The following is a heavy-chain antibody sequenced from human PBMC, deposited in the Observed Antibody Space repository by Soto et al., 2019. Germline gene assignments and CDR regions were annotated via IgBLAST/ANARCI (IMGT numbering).Heavy chain of an antibody. V-gene: IGHV1-18*01. Sequence: GASVKVCCKASGYAFISCGISWVRQAHGQGNEWMGWISAYNGNTNYAQKLQGRVTMTTDTSTSTAYMELRSLRSDDTAVYYCAREGAPPYCSGGSCYLDYWGQGTLVTVSS. J-gene: IGHJ4*02. CDR3: AREGAPPYCSGGSCYLDY. D-gene: IGHD2-15*01. CDR1: GYAFISCG. CDR2: ISAYNGNT.